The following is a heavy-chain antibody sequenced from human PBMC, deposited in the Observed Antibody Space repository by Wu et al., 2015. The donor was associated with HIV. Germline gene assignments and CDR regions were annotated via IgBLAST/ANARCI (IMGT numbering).Heavy chain of an antibody. CDR3: ARPAYSSGWSDYYYYVMDV. CDR1: GYTFTDYF. Sequence: QVQLVQSGAEVKKPGASVKVSCKSSGYTFTDYFIYWVRQAPGQGLELMGGINPDSGDTNYAQRFQGRVTMTRDTSISTAYLEVSRLTGGDTAVYYCARPAYSSGWSDYYYYVMDVWGQGTTVTVSS. V-gene: IGHV1-2*02. J-gene: IGHJ6*02. D-gene: IGHD6-19*01. CDR2: INPDSGDT.